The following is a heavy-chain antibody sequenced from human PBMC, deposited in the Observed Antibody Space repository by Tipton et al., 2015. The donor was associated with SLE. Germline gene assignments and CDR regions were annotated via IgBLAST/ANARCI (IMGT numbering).Heavy chain of an antibody. CDR2: IYRSGST. CDR3: ARATVGDMDV. Sequence: TLSLTCAVSGYSISSGYYWGWIRQPPGKGLEWIGSIYRSGSTYYNPSLKSRVTISVDTSKNQFSLKLSSVTAADTAVYYCARATVGDMDVWGKGTTVTVSS. CDR1: GYSISSGYY. J-gene: IGHJ6*03. D-gene: IGHD3-16*01. V-gene: IGHV4-38-2*01.